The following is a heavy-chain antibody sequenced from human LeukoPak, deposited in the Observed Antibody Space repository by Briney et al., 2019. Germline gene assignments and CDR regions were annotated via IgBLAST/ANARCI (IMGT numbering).Heavy chain of an antibody. CDR3: ARGYSGYDLRVLYYYYMDV. D-gene: IGHD5-12*01. J-gene: IGHJ6*03. CDR1: GGSFSGYY. CDR2: INHSGST. Sequence: SETLSLTCAVYGGSFSGYYWSWIRQPPGKGLEWIGEINHSGSTNYNPSLKSRVTISVDTSKNQFSLKPSSVTAADTAVYYCARGYSGYDLRVLYYYYMDVWGKGTTVTVSS. V-gene: IGHV4-34*01.